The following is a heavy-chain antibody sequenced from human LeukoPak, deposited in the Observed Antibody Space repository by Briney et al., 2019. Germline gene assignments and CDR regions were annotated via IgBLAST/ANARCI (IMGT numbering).Heavy chain of an antibody. D-gene: IGHD2-15*01. CDR3: ARHSSPHAGSSSWYDF. Sequence: SETLSLTCTVSGGTISSSTYHWGWIRQPPGKGLEWIGSIYYSGNTYYNPSLKSRVTISVDTSKNQFSVKLSSVTAADTAVYYCARHSSPHAGSSSWYDFWGQGTLVTVSS. V-gene: IGHV4-39*01. CDR2: IYYSGNT. J-gene: IGHJ5*01. CDR1: GGTISSSTYH.